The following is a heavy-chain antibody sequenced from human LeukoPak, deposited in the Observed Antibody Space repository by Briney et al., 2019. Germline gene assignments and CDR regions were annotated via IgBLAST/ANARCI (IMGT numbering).Heavy chain of an antibody. CDR1: GGTFSSYA. V-gene: IGHV1-69*13. D-gene: IGHD2-15*01. Sequence: SVKVSCKASGGTFSSYAISWVRQAPGQGLEWMGGIIRIFGTANYAQKFQGRVTITADESTSTAYMELSSLRSEDTAVYYCARDLDCSGGSCYSDNWFDPWGQGTLVTVSS. CDR3: ARDLDCSGGSCYSDNWFDP. CDR2: IIRIFGTA. J-gene: IGHJ5*02.